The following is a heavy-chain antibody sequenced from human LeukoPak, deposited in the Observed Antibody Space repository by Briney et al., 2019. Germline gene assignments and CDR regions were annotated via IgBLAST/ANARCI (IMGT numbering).Heavy chain of an antibody. J-gene: IGHJ4*02. CDR2: INHSGST. V-gene: IGHV4-34*01. Sequence: SETLSLTYAVYGGSFSGYHWSWIRQPPGKGLEWTGEINHSGSTSYNPSLTSPVTISVDTSKNQFSLKLTSLTAADTAVYYCARDGEEYYDFWSGYGYWGQGTLVTVSS. CDR1: GGSFSGYH. D-gene: IGHD3-3*01. CDR3: ARDGEEYYDFWSGYGY.